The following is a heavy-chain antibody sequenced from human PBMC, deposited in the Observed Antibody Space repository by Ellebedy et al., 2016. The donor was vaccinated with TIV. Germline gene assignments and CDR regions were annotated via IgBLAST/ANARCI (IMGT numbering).Heavy chain of an antibody. J-gene: IGHJ4*02. D-gene: IGHD2-15*01. CDR2: IWYDGTNK. CDR1: GFTFSDYG. Sequence: GESLKISCAASGFTFSDYGMHWVRQAPGKGLEWVASIWYDGTNKNYADSVKGRFTLSRDNSKNTLSLQMNSLRAEDTAVYYCATSRIGACSGGRCNDYWGQGTLVIVSS. V-gene: IGHV3-30*02. CDR3: ATSRIGACSGGRCNDY.